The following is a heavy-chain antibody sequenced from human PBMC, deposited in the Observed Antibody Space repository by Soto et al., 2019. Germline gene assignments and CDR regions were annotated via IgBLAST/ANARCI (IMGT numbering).Heavy chain of an antibody. CDR3: AHKFVVVAFGGCCDP. CDR2: MYCDDYK. Sequence: GAGPTLVNPTQTLPLTCTFSGFSLSTCGVGVGWIRQPPGKALEWLALMYCDDYKRYSPSLKSSLTITQDTSKNQVVLTMTNMDPVDTATYYCAHKFVVVAFGGCCDPWRQGTLVTVS. V-gene: IGHV2-5*02. CDR1: GFSLSTCGVG. D-gene: IGHD2-15*01. J-gene: IGHJ5*02.